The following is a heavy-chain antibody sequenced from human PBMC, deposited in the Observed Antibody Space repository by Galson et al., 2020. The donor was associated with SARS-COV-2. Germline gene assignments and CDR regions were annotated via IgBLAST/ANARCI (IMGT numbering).Heavy chain of an antibody. CDR1: GGSFKNYY. Sequence: SETLSLTCAVSGGSFKNYYWTWIRQSPGKGLQWIGEINHRGSTNSDPSLQGRVAMSVDTSKNQFSLRLSAVTAADTAVYYCVRGAEERRIIVVVPYYYTFMGVWGRGTAFTVSS. J-gene: IGHJ6*03. D-gene: IGHD2-2*01. CDR2: INHRGST. V-gene: IGHV4-34*01. CDR3: VRGAEERRIIVVVPYYYTFMGV.